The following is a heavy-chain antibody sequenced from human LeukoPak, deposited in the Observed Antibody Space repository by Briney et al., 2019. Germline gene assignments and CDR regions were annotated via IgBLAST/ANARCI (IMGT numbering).Heavy chain of an antibody. CDR1: GGSISSYY. J-gene: IGHJ6*04. CDR3: ARDLTYYYGSGSSHYGMDV. D-gene: IGHD3-10*01. CDR2: IYYSGST. Sequence: PSETLSLTCTVSGGSISSYYWSWIRQPPGKGLEGIGYIYYSGSTNYNPSLKSRVTISVDTSKNQFSLKLSSVTAADTAVYYCARDLTYYYGSGSSHYGMDVWGKGTTVTVSS. V-gene: IGHV4-59*01.